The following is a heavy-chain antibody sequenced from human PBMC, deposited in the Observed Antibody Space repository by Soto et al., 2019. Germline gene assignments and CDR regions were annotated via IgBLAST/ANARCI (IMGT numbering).Heavy chain of an antibody. J-gene: IGHJ4*02. CDR1: GGSISSYH. CDR3: ARHYVWGSLYYFVY. CDR2: IYYSGST. Sequence: NPSETLSLTCTVSGGSISSYHWSWIRQPPGKGLEWIGYIYYSGSTNYNPSLKSRVTISVDTSKNQFSLKLSSVTAADTAVYYCARHYVWGSLYYFVYWGQGTLVTVSS. D-gene: IGHD3-16*01. V-gene: IGHV4-59*01.